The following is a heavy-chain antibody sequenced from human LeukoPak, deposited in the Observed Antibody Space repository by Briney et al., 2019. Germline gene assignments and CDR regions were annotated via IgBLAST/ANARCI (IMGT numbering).Heavy chain of an antibody. Sequence: PSETLSLTCTVSGGSVSSGSYYWSWIRQPPGQGLEWLGYIYYSGSTNYNPSLKSRVTISVDTSKNQFSLKLSSVTAADTAVYYCARVVENIGHYDSSGYLFDYWGQGTLVTVSS. CDR3: ARVVENIGHYDSSGYLFDY. CDR2: IYYSGST. V-gene: IGHV4-61*01. CDR1: GGSVSSGSYY. D-gene: IGHD3-22*01. J-gene: IGHJ4*02.